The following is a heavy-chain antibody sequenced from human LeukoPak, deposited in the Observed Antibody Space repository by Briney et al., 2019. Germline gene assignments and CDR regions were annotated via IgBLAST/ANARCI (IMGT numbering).Heavy chain of an antibody. CDR1: GFTFTTYW. Sequence: GGSLRLSCATSGFTFTTYWMNWVRQAPGKGLEWVANIKQDGSEKYYVDSVKGRFTISRDNAKNSLYLQMNSLRADDTAVYYCARGGGYAWDYWGQGTLVTVSS. V-gene: IGHV3-7*01. CDR3: ARGGGYAWDY. CDR2: IKQDGSEK. D-gene: IGHD5-12*01. J-gene: IGHJ4*02.